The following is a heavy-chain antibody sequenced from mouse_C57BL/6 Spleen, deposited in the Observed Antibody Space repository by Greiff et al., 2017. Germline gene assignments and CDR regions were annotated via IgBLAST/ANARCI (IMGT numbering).Heavy chain of an antibody. Sequence: VQLQQSGPELVRPGVSVKISCKGSGYTFTDYAMHWVKQSHAKSLEWIGVISTYYGDASYNQKFKDKATMTVDQSSSTAYMELARLTSEDSAVYYCASRYGKAMDYWGQGTSVTVSS. J-gene: IGHJ4*01. CDR2: ISTYYGDA. CDR1: GYTFTDYA. CDR3: ASRYGKAMDY. V-gene: IGHV1-67*01. D-gene: IGHD2-1*01.